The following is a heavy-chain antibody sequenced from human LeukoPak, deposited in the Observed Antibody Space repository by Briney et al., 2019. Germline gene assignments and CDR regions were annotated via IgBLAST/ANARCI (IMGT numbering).Heavy chain of an antibody. Sequence: SETLSLTCTVSGGSISNYYWSWIRQPPGKGLELIGYIYYSGRTNYRSTNYNPSLSSRVTISVDTSENQFSLSLSSVTAADTAVYYCARDPGPNFIAVAGPAVFDYWGQGTLVTLSS. CDR2: IYYSGRTNYRST. CDR1: GGSISNYY. J-gene: IGHJ4*02. D-gene: IGHD6-19*01. V-gene: IGHV4-59*12. CDR3: ARDPGPNFIAVAGPAVFDY.